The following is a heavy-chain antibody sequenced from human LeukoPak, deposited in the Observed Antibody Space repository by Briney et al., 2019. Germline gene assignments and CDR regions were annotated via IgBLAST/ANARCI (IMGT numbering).Heavy chain of an antibody. V-gene: IGHV3-74*01. CDR2: TDGSST. D-gene: IGHD1-14*01. Sequence: PGGSLRLSCAVSGFTFSSYAMHWVRQAPGKGLVWVSRTDGSSTTYADSVKGRFSVSMDNAQNTLYLQMNSLRAEDTAVYYCARDDYNRLWGQGTLVTVSS. CDR3: ARDDYNRL. J-gene: IGHJ4*02. CDR1: GFTFSSYA.